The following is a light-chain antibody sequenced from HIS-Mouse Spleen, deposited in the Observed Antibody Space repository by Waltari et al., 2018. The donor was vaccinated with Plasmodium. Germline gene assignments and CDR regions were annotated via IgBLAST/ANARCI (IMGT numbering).Light chain of an antibody. CDR3: QQSYSTWT. J-gene: IGKJ1*01. CDR2: AAS. V-gene: IGKV1-39*01. CDR1: QRISNY. Sequence: DLQMTQSPSSLSAVLGDIVAITCRASQRISNYLNWYQQKPGKAPKFLIYAASTLQSGVPSRFSGSGSGTDFTLTISSLQPEDFATYYCQQSYSTWTFGQGTKVEIK.